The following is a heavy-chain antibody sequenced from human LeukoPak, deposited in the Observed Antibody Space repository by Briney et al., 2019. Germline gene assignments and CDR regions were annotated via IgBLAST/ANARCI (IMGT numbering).Heavy chain of an antibody. CDR3: AKDMVRGVIIQDPRYYYYGMDV. CDR2: ISGSGGST. V-gene: IGHV3-23*01. D-gene: IGHD3-10*01. J-gene: IGHJ6*02. Sequence: GGSLRLPCAASGFTFSSYAMSWVRQAPGKGLEWVSAISGSGGSTYYADSVKGRFTISRDNSKNTLYLQMNSLRAEDTAVYYCAKDMVRGVIIQDPRYYYYGMDVWGQGTTVTVSS. CDR1: GFTFSSYA.